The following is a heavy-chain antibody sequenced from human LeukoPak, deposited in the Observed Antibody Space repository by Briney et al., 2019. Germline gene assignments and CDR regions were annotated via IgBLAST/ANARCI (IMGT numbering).Heavy chain of an antibody. CDR3: ARDFNWGFDY. CDR2: IISSGTTT. Sequence: PGRSLRLSCAASGFTFSSHGMNWVRQAPGKGLEWVSYIISSGTTTYYADSVRGRFTISRDNAKNSLYLQMNSLRDEDTAVYYCARDFNWGFDYWGQGALVTVSS. D-gene: IGHD7-27*01. CDR1: GFTFSSHG. V-gene: IGHV3-48*02. J-gene: IGHJ4*02.